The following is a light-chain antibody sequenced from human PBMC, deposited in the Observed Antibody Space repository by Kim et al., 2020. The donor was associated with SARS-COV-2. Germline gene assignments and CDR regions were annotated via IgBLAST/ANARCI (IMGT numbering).Light chain of an antibody. J-gene: IGLJ2*01. CDR2: GNT. Sequence: GQSVTFSCSGGDSNIANTFVYWYQQRPGAAPRLLIYGNTQRPSGVPDRFSGSKSGTSASLAISGLRPEDEADYYCAAWDDSLSARLFGGGTQLTVL. CDR1: DSNIANTF. V-gene: IGLV1-47*02. CDR3: AAWDDSLSARL.